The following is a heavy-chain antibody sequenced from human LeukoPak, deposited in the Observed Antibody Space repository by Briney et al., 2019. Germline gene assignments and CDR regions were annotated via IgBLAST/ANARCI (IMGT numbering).Heavy chain of an antibody. D-gene: IGHD6-19*01. J-gene: IGHJ4*02. V-gene: IGHV3-48*01. CDR2: ISSSSSTI. CDR1: GFTLSSYS. Sequence: GGSLRLSYAASGFTLSSYSMNWVRQAPGKGLEWVSYISSSSSTIYYADSVKGRFTISRDNAKNSLYLQMNSLRAEDTAVYYCARVPTTPMPVAGTIDGWGQGTLVTVSS. CDR3: ARVPTTPMPVAGTIDG.